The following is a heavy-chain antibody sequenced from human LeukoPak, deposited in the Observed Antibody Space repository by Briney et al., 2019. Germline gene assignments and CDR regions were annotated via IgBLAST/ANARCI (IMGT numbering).Heavy chain of an antibody. CDR3: AREGWLQRELNFDY. CDR2: INSDGSST. D-gene: IGHD5-24*01. V-gene: IGHV3-74*01. CDR1: GFTFSSYW. Sequence: GGSLRLSCAASGFTFSSYWMHWVRQAPGKGLVWVSRINSDGSSTSYADSVKGRFTISGDNAKNTLYLQMNSLRAEDTAVYYCAREGWLQRELNFDYWGQGTLVTVSS. J-gene: IGHJ4*02.